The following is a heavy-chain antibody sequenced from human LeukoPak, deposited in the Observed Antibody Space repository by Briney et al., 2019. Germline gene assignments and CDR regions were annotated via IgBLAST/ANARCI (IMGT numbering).Heavy chain of an antibody. J-gene: IGHJ4*02. CDR1: GGSISSSANF. CDR2: TYYSRNT. Sequence: SETLSLTCTVSGGSISSSANFWGWVRQPPGRGLEWIASTYYSRNTYYNPSLKRRVTIYVDTSKNQFSLKLSSVTAADTAVYYCARHEEEDGYNAKTFDYWGQGTLVTVSS. CDR3: ARHEEEDGYNAKTFDY. D-gene: IGHD5-24*01. V-gene: IGHV4-39*01.